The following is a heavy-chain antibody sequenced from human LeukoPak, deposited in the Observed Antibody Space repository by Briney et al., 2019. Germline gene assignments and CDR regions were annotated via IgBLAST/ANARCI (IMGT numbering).Heavy chain of an antibody. Sequence: PGRSLRLSCAASGFTFSSYGMHWVRQAPGKGLEWVAVIWYDGSNKYYADSVKGRFTISRDNSKNTLYLQMNSLRAEDTAVHYCAKDRLYPDYHYYYMDVWGKGPRSPSP. J-gene: IGHJ6*03. CDR2: IWYDGSNK. V-gene: IGHV3-33*06. D-gene: IGHD2/OR15-2a*01. CDR1: GFTFSSYG. CDR3: AKDRLYPDYHYYYMDV.